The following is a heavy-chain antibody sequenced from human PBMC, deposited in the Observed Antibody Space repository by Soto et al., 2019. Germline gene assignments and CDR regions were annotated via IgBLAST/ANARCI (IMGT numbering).Heavy chain of an antibody. CDR1: GFTFSTYA. CDR2: IDSSGAIT. J-gene: IGHJ4*02. D-gene: IGHD6-19*01. CDR3: AKITPLTVAPTTDF. V-gene: IGHV3-23*01. Sequence: PGGSLRLSCAASGFTFSTYAMTWVRQAPGKGLEWVSSIDSSGAITYYADSVKGRFTSSRDNSKNTLYLQMNSLRAEDTAVYYCAKITPLTVAPTTDFWGQGTLVTVSS.